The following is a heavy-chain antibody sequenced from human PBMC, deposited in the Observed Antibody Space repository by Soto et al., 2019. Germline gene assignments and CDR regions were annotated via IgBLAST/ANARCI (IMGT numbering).Heavy chain of an antibody. J-gene: IGHJ6*03. CDR3: ERVITIFGVVIRSYYYYMDV. CDR2: ISSSGSTI. Sequence: QVQLVESVGGLVKPGGSLRLSCAASGFTFSDYYMSWIRQAPGKGLEWVAYISSSGSTIYYADSVKGRFTISRDNAKNSQYLQMNSLRAEDTAVYYCERVITIFGVVIRSYYYYMDVWGKGTTVTVSS. D-gene: IGHD3-3*01. V-gene: IGHV3-11*01. CDR1: GFTFSDYY.